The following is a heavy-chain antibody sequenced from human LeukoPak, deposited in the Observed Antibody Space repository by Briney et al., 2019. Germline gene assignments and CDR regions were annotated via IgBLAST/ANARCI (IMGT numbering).Heavy chain of an antibody. CDR3: AKDTYYYGSGSYYTNDY. Sequence: GGSLRLSCAASGFTLSSYAMSWVSQAPGKGLEWGSAVSGSGGSTYYADSVKGRFTISRDNSKNTLYLQMNSLRAEDTAVYYCAKDTYYYGSGSYYTNDYWGQGALVTVSS. CDR2: VSGSGGST. J-gene: IGHJ4*02. CDR1: GFTLSSYA. D-gene: IGHD3-10*01. V-gene: IGHV3-23*01.